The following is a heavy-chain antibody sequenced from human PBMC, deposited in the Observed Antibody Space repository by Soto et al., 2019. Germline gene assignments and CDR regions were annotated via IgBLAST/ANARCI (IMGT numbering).Heavy chain of an antibody. J-gene: IGHJ6*03. CDR1: GYTFTSYG. D-gene: IGHD3-9*01. V-gene: IGHV1-18*01. Sequence: QVQLVQSGAEVKKPGASVKVSCKASGYTFTSYGISWVRQAPGQGLEWMGWISAYNGNTNYAQKLQGRGTMTTDTSTSTAYMELRSLRSDDTAVYYCARDPSSYDILTGYYRGGYYYYMDVWGKGTTVTVSS. CDR2: ISAYNGNT. CDR3: ARDPSSYDILTGYYRGGYYYYMDV.